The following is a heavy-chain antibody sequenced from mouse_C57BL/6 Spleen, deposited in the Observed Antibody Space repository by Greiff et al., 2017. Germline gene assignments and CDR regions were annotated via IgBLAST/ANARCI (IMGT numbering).Heavy chain of an antibody. D-gene: IGHD2-3*01. CDR2: IYPGNSDT. V-gene: IGHV1-5*01. CDR3: TKSKTDGYYSAWFAY. J-gene: IGHJ3*01. CDR1: GYTFTSYW. Sequence: EVQLQQSGTVLARPGASVKMSCKTSGYTFTSYWMHWVKQRPGQGLEWIGAIYPGNSDTSYNQKFKGKAKLTAVTSASTAYMELSSLTNEDSAVYYCTKSKTDGYYSAWFAYWGQGTLVTVSA.